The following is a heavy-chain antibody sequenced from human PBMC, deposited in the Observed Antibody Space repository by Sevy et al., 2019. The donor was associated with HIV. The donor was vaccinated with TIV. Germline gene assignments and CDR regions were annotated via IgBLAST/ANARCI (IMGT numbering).Heavy chain of an antibody. CDR3: ARVDYIWGSQPHYYYGMDV. D-gene: IGHD3-16*01. J-gene: IGHJ6*02. CDR2: INHSGST. Sequence: SETLSLTCAVYGGSFSGYDWSWIRQPPGKGLEWIGEINHSGSTNYNPTLKSRVTISVDTSKNQFSLKLSSVTAADTAVYYCARVDYIWGSQPHYYYGMDVWGQGTTVTVSS. V-gene: IGHV4-34*01. CDR1: GGSFSGYD.